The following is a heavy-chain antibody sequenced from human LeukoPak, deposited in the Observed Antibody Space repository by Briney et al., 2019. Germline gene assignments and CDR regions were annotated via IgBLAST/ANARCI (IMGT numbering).Heavy chain of an antibody. Sequence: SQTLSLTCAISGDSVSSNSAAWNWIRQSPSRGLEWLGRTYYRSKWYNDYAVSVKSRITINPDTSKNQFSLQLNSVTPEDTAVYYCARDGGSGLAVAEAWFDPWGQGTMVTVSS. CDR3: ARDGGSGLAVAEAWFDP. CDR1: GDSVSSNSAA. V-gene: IGHV6-1*01. CDR2: TYYRSKWYN. D-gene: IGHD6-19*01. J-gene: IGHJ5*02.